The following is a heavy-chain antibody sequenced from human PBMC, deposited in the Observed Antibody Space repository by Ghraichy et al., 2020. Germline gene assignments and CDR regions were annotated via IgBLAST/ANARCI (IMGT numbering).Heavy chain of an antibody. CDR1: GFTFSSYA. V-gene: IGHV3-23*01. CDR3: AKYLVAARLRAFDI. J-gene: IGHJ3*02. Sequence: GWSLRLSCAASGFTFSSYAMSWVRQAPGKGLEWVSAISGSGGSTYYADSVKGRFTISRDNSKNTLYLQMNSLRAEDMAVYYCAKYLVAARLRAFDIWGQGTMVTVSS. CDR2: ISGSGGST. D-gene: IGHD2-15*01.